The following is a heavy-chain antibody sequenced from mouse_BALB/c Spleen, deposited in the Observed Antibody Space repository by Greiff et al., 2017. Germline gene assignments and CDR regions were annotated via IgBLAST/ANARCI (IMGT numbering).Heavy chain of an antibody. V-gene: IGHV1-14*01. CDR1: GYTFTSYV. CDR2: INPYNDGT. J-gene: IGHJ3*01. Sequence: EVQLQQSGPELVKPGASVKMSCKASGYTFTSYVMHWVKQKPGQGLEWIGYINPYNDGTKYNEKFKGKATLTSDKSSSTAYMELSSLTSEDSAVFYCAREGGPAWFAYWGQGTLVTVSA. CDR3: AREGGPAWFAY.